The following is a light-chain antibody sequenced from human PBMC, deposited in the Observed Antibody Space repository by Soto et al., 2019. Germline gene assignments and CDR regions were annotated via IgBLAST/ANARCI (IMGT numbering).Light chain of an antibody. CDR2: GAS. CDR1: QRVSSK. CDR3: QQYGSSGT. V-gene: IGKV3-15*01. Sequence: EIVMTQSPATLSVSPGEGATLSCRASQRVSSKLAWYPPKPGQAPRLLIDGASPRATGIPARFSGSGSGTDFTLAIRRLEPEDFAVYCCQQYGSSGTFGPGTKV. J-gene: IGKJ1*01.